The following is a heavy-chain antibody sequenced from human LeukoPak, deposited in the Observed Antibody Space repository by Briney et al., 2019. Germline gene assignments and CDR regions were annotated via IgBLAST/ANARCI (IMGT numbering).Heavy chain of an antibody. V-gene: IGHV3-21*01. CDR2: ISSSSSYI. D-gene: IGHD5-18*01. CDR1: GFTFSSYS. J-gene: IGHJ4*02. CDR3: ARSRIQSWPLDY. Sequence: PGGSLRLFCAASGFTFSSYSMNWVRQAPGKGLEWVSSISSSSSYIYYADSVKGRFTISRDNAKNSLYLQMNSLRAEDTAVYYCARSRIQSWPLDYWGQGTLVTVSS.